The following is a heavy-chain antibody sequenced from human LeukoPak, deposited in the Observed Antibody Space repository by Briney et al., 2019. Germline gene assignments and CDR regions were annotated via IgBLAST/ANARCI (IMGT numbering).Heavy chain of an antibody. V-gene: IGHV1-3*01. CDR2: INAGNGNT. D-gene: IGHD2-2*01. J-gene: IGHJ4*02. Sequence: GASVKVSCKASGYTFTSYAMHGVRQAPGQRLEWMGWINAGNGNTKYSQEFQGRVTITRDTSASTAYMELSSLRSEDTAVYYCASLPAGYCSSTSCYAFDYWGQGTLVTVSS. CDR1: GYTFTSYA. CDR3: ASLPAGYCSSTSCYAFDY.